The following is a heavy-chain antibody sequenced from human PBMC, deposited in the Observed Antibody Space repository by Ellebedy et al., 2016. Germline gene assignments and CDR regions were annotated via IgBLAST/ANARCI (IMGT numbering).Heavy chain of an antibody. V-gene: IGHV1-46*01. J-gene: IGHJ4*02. CDR2: INPSGGST. CDR3: ARRYGSGWPFDY. Sequence: ASVKVSCKASGYTFTSYYMHWVRQAPGQGLEWMGIINPSGGSTSYAQKFQGRVTMTRDTSTSTVYMELSSLRSEDTAMYYCARRYGSGWPFDYWGQGTLVTVSS. D-gene: IGHD6-19*01. CDR1: GYTFTSYY.